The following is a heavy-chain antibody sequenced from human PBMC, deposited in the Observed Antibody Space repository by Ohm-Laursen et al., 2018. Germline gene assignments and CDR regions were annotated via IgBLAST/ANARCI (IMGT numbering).Heavy chain of an antibody. J-gene: IGHJ4*02. Sequence: SLRLSCAASGFTFRTYSTNWVRQSPGKGLEWLSYIDASGGTIYYADSVKGRLTISRDNSKNTLYLEVSSLRAEDTAVYYCAKGYSDSRYSPIDFWGLGSLVTVSS. D-gene: IGHD1-26*01. CDR3: AKGYSDSRYSPIDF. CDR1: GFTFRTYS. CDR2: IDASGGTI. V-gene: IGHV3-48*01.